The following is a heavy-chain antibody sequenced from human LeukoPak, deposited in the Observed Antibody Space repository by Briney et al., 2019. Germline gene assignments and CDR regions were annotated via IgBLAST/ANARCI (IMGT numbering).Heavy chain of an antibody. J-gene: IGHJ4*02. CDR2: ISYDGSNK. CDR3: ARDTYDFWSGYYFDY. CDR1: GFTFSSYA. D-gene: IGHD3-3*01. V-gene: IGHV3-30-3*01. Sequence: GGSLRLSCAASGFTFSSYAMHWVRQAPGKGLEWVAVISYDGSNKYYADSVKGRFTISRDNSKNTLYLQMNSLRAEDTAVYYCARDTYDFWSGYYFDYWGQGTLVIVSS.